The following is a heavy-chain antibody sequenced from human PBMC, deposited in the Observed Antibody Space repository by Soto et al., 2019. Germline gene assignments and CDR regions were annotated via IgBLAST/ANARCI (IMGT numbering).Heavy chain of an antibody. J-gene: IGHJ6*02. CDR2: INHSGST. Sequence: SETLSLTCAVYGGSFSGYYWSWIRQPPGKGLEWIGEINHSGSTNYNPSLKSRVTISVDTSKNQLSLKLSSVTAADTAVYYCARGPRIAAERYYYYYGMDVWGQGTTVTAP. CDR3: ARGPRIAAERYYYYYGMDV. CDR1: GGSFSGYY. D-gene: IGHD6-13*01. V-gene: IGHV4-34*01.